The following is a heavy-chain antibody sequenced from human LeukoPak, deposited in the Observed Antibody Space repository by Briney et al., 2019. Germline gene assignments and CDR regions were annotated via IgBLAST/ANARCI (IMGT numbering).Heavy chain of an antibody. J-gene: IGHJ6*02. CDR2: INSDGSAT. V-gene: IGHV3-74*01. CDR3: TRDHGLDV. Sequence: GGSLRLSCAASGFTFSSYWMSWVRQAPGKGLMWVSQINSDGSATSCADPVKGRCTISRGNAKNMLYLEMNSLRVEDTAVYFCTRDHGLDVWGQGTTVTVSS. CDR1: GFTFSSYW.